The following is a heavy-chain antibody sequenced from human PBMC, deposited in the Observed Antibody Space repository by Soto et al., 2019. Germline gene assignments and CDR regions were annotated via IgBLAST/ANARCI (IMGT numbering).Heavy chain of an antibody. J-gene: IGHJ3*02. D-gene: IGHD3-10*01. CDR2: IYHSGST. CDR1: GGSISSGGYS. V-gene: IGHV4-30-2*02. Sequence: SETLSLTCAVSGGSISSGGYSWSWIRQPPGKGLEWIGYIYHSGSTYYNPSLKSRVTISVDTSKNQFSLKLSSVTAADTAVYYCARRYGSAFDIWGQGTMVTVS. CDR3: ARRYGSAFDI.